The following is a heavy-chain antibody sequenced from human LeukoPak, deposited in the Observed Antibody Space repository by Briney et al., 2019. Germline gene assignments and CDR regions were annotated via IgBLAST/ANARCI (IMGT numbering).Heavy chain of an antibody. CDR3: ARGLTRAMVRGVLEVY. CDR1: GYTFTSYY. V-gene: IGHV1-2*02. J-gene: IGHJ4*02. D-gene: IGHD3-10*01. Sequence: ASVKVSCKAFGYTFTSYYMHWVRQAPGQGLEWMGWINPNSGGTNYAQKFQGRVTMTRDTSISTAYMELSRLRSDDTAVYYCARGLTRAMVRGVLEVYWGQGTLVTVSS. CDR2: INPNSGGT.